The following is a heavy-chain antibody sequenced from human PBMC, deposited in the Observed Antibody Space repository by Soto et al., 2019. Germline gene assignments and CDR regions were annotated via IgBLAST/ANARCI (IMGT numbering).Heavy chain of an antibody. Sequence: ETLSLTCLVSGFPISSTYSWGWIRQPPGKGLEWIGSISHSGTTSYSPSLTSRVSISVDTSKNEVSLKLTSVTAADTAVYFCARVTMVIRDSDHFGVDVWGHGTTVTVSS. V-gene: IGHV4-38-2*02. CDR3: ARVTMVIRDSDHFGVDV. CDR1: GFPISSTYS. CDR2: ISHSGTT. J-gene: IGHJ6*02. D-gene: IGHD4-17*01.